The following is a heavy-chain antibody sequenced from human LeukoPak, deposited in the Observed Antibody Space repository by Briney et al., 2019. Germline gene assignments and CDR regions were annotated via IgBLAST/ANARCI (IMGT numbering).Heavy chain of an antibody. J-gene: IGHJ4*02. Sequence: GGSLRLSCAASGFTFSSYSMNWVRQAPGKGLEWVSSISSSSYIYYADSVKGRFTISRDNAKNSLYLQMNSLRAEDTAVYYCARDPLYYGSGSYYGYYFDYWGQGTLVTVSS. CDR1: GFTFSSYS. D-gene: IGHD3-10*01. CDR2: ISSSSYI. V-gene: IGHV3-21*01. CDR3: ARDPLYYGSGSYYGYYFDY.